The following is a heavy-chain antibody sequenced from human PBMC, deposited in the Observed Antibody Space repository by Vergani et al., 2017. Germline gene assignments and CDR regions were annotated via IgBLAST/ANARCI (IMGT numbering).Heavy chain of an antibody. CDR1: GFTFSAYG. J-gene: IGHJ4*02. Sequence: QVQLVESGGGVVQPGRSLRLSCAASGFTFSAYGMHWVRQAPGKGLEWVAVSWYDGNNQYYADSVKGRFTISRDNSESTLHLQMTSLRAEDTAVYYCANIAAPGPRGRGTGNWGQGTLVTVSS. CDR2: SWYDGNNQ. CDR3: ANIAAPGPRGRGTGN. V-gene: IGHV3-33*06. D-gene: IGHD6-13*01.